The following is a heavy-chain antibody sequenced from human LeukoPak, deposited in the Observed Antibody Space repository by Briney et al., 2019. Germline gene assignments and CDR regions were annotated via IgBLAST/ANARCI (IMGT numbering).Heavy chain of an antibody. J-gene: IGHJ3*02. Sequence: GGSLRLSRAASGFTFTNYRMTWVRQAPGKGLEWVSSISSTSGYIFYADSVQGRFTISRDNAKSSLYLQMNSLRAEDTAVYYCARGNGDYADAFDIWGQGTMVTVSS. CDR2: ISSTSGYI. CDR1: GFTFTNYR. D-gene: IGHD4-17*01. CDR3: ARGNGDYADAFDI. V-gene: IGHV3-21*01.